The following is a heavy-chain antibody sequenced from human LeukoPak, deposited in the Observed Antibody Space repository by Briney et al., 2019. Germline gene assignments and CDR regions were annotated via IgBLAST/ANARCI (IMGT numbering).Heavy chain of an antibody. V-gene: IGHV3-23*01. CDR2: ISGSGGST. CDR3: AKVVRRTAVGLDAFDI. Sequence: GGSLRLSCAASGFTFSSYAMSWVRQAPGMGLEWVSAISGSGGSTYYADSVKGRFTISRDNSKNTLYLQMNSLRAEDTAVYYCAKVVRRTAVGLDAFDIWGQGTMVTVSS. CDR1: GFTFSSYA. J-gene: IGHJ3*02. D-gene: IGHD4-23*01.